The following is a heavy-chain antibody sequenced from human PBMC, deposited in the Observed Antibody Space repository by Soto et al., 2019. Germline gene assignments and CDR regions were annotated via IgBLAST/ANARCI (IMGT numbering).Heavy chain of an antibody. CDR2: IFYSGST. CDR1: GGSISPYF. CDR3: ARGRYYGSGTPIKYFDL. V-gene: IGHV4-59*01. Sequence: SETLSLTCTGSGGSISPYFWSWIRQPPGKGLEWIEYIFYSGSTNYNPSLTSRVTISVDTSKNQFSLKLSSVTAADTAVYYCARGRYYGSGTPIKYFDLWGRGTLVTVSS. D-gene: IGHD3-10*01. J-gene: IGHJ2*01.